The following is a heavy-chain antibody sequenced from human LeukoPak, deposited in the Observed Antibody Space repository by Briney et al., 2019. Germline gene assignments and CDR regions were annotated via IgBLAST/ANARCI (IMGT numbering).Heavy chain of an antibody. Sequence: GGSLRLSCAASGFTFSSYAMTWVRQAPGKGLEWVSSIVGSGGSTFYADSVEGRFAISRDNSKNTLYLRMNSLRAEDTAVYYCAKGPAVAGNYFDYWGQGTLVTVPS. CDR3: AKGPAVAGNYFDY. CDR1: GFTFSSYA. D-gene: IGHD6-19*01. V-gene: IGHV3-23*01. J-gene: IGHJ4*02. CDR2: IVGSGGST.